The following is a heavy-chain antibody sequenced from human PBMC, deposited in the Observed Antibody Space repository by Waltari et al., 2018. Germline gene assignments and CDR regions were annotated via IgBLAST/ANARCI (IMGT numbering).Heavy chain of an antibody. V-gene: IGHV4-61*09. CDR3: AGCTVGNYYYGMDV. J-gene: IGHJ6*02. CDR1: GGSISSGSYY. D-gene: IGHD4-17*01. CDR2: IYTSGST. Sequence: QVQLQESGPGLVKPSQTLSLTCTVSGGSISSGSYYWSWIRQPAGKGLEWIGYIYTSGSTNYNPSLKSRVTISVDTSKNQFSLKLSSVTAADTAVYYCAGCTVGNYYYGMDVWGQGTTVTVSS.